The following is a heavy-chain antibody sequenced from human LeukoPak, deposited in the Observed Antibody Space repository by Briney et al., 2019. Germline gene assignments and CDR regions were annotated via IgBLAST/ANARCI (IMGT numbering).Heavy chain of an antibody. CDR3: AKSPGKYQLLYHYFDY. V-gene: IGHV3-7*02. CDR1: GFTFSSYW. D-gene: IGHD2-2*02. CDR2: IKQDGSEK. Sequence: GGSLGLSCAASGFTFSSYWMSWVRQAPGKGLEWVANIKQDGSEKYYVDSVKGRFTISRDNAKNSLYLQMNSLRAEDTAVYYCAKSPGKYQLLYHYFDYWGQGTLVTVSS. J-gene: IGHJ4*02.